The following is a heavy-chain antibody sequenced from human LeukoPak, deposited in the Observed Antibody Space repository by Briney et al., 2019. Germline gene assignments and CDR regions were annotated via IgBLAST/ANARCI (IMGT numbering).Heavy chain of an antibody. J-gene: IGHJ6*02. D-gene: IGHD6-19*01. CDR3: ARQVGRSGWSYYYGMDV. CDR1: DGSISDYF. V-gene: IGHV4-59*08. CDR2: VYFSGSA. Sequence: SETLSLTCTVSDGSISDYFWSWIRRPPGKGLEYLGYVYFSGSAYYNPSLKSRVTISVDTSKNQFSLKLSSVTAADTAVYYCARQVGRSGWSYYYGMDVWGQGTTVTVSS.